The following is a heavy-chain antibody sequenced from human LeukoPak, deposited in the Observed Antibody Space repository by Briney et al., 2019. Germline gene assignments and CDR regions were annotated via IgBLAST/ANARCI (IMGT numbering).Heavy chain of an antibody. J-gene: IGHJ6*02. CDR1: GYTFTSYD. V-gene: IGHV1-8*01. CDR3: ARVDYYYYGMDV. Sequence: DSVKLSCKPSGYTFTSYDINWVRQATGQGLEWMGWMNPNSGNTGYAQKFQGRVTMTRNTSISTAYMELSSLRSEDTAVYYCARVDYYYYGMDVWGQGTTVTVSS. CDR2: MNPNSGNT.